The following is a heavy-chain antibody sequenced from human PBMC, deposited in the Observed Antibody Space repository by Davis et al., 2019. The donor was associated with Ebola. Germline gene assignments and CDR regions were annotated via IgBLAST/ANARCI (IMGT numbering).Heavy chain of an antibody. CDR1: GFPITNYW. Sequence: GESLKISCAVSGFPITNYWTHWVRQAPGKGLVWVSRIKSDGSTIYADSVKGRFTISRDNAKNSLYLQMNSLRAEDTAVYYCARDSFTLRFLESYGMDVWGQGTTVTVSS. CDR2: IKSDGST. CDR3: ARDSFTLRFLESYGMDV. J-gene: IGHJ6*02. D-gene: IGHD3-3*01. V-gene: IGHV3-74*01.